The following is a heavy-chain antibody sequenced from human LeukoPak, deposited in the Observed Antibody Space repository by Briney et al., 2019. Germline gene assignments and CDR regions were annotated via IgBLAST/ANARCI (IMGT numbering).Heavy chain of an antibody. CDR2: INTSGTT. J-gene: IGHJ3*02. D-gene: IGHD5-24*01. CDR3: ARVPSTIDAFDI. Sequence: SETLSLTCAVSGGSISSGSYFWSWIRQPAGKGLEWIGRINTSGTTNYNPSLKSRVTISVDTPKNQLFLKLSSVTAADTAVYYCARVPSTIDAFDIWGQGTMVTVSS. CDR1: GGSISSGSYF. V-gene: IGHV4-61*02.